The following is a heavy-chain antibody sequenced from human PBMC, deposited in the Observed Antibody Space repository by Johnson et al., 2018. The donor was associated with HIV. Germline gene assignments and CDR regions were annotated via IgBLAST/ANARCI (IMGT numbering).Heavy chain of an antibody. CDR3: ARDPNYNSVDAFDI. Sequence: VQLVESGGGVVRPGGSLRLSCVVSGFKFDDYGMNWVRQAPGKGLEWVSGINWNGGSTTYADSVKGRFTISRDNAKNSLYLQMNSLRDDDTALYYCARDPNYNSVDAFDIWGQGTMVTVSS. J-gene: IGHJ3*02. D-gene: IGHD3-10*01. V-gene: IGHV3-20*04. CDR1: GFKFDDYG. CDR2: INWNGGST.